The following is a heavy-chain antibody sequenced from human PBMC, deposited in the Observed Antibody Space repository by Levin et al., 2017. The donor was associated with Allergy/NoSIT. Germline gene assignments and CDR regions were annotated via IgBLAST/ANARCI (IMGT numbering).Heavy chain of an antibody. V-gene: IGHV4-59*01. D-gene: IGHD6-13*01. CDR1: GGSISSYY. CDR3: ARDRVAAAGPFDY. J-gene: IGHJ4*02. CDR2: IYYSGST. Sequence: GSLRLSCTVSGGSISSYYWSWIRQPPGKGLEWIGYIYYSGSTNYNPSLKSRVTISVDTSKNQFSLKLSSVTAADTAVYYCARDRVAAAGPFDYWGQGTLVTVSS.